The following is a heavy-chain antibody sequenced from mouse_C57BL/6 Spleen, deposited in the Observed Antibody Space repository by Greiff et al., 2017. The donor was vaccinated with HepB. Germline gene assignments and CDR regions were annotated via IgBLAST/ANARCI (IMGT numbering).Heavy chain of an antibody. V-gene: IGHV14-3*01. Sequence: EVQLQQSVAELVRPGASVKLSCTASGFNIKNTYMHWVKQRPEQGLEWIGRIDPANGNTKYAPKFQGKATITADTSSNTAYLQLSSLTSEDTAIYYGARSDDYDGGNYWYFDVWGTGTTVTVSS. CDR1: GFNIKNTY. D-gene: IGHD1-1*01. CDR2: IDPANGNT. CDR3: ARSDDYDGGNYWYFDV. J-gene: IGHJ1*03.